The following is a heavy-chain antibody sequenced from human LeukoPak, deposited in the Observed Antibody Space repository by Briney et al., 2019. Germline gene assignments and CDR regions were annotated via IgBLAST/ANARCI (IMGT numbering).Heavy chain of an antibody. Sequence: GGSLRLSCAASGFTFSNAWMSWVRQAPGRGLEWIGRIRTSAEGERKDYAATLRGRFTISRDDSRNTLFLHMNGLRTEDTGLYYCFAPRHLNYWGQGALVTVSS. D-gene: IGHD1-1*01. CDR3: FAPRHLNY. CDR1: GFTFSNAW. V-gene: IGHV3-15*01. CDR2: IRTSAEGERK. J-gene: IGHJ4*02.